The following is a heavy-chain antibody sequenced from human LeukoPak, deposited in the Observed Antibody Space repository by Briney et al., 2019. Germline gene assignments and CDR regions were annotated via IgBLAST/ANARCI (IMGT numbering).Heavy chain of an antibody. J-gene: IGHJ3*02. CDR3: AREDYGGDAFDI. CDR1: GFTFSSYA. Sequence: LAGGSLRLSCAASGFTFSSYAMHWVRQAPGKGLEWVAVISYDGSNKYYADSVKGRFTISRDNSKNTLYLQMNSLRAEDTAVYYCAREDYGGDAFDIWGQGTMVTVSS. CDR2: ISYDGSNK. D-gene: IGHD4-23*01. V-gene: IGHV3-30-3*01.